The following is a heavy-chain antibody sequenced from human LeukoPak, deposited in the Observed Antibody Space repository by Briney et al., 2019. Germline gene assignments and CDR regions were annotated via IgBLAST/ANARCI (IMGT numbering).Heavy chain of an antibody. CDR3: ARGDSNSFEYLYYMDV. CDR1: GGSFSGYY. V-gene: IGHV4-34*01. J-gene: IGHJ6*03. D-gene: IGHD4-11*01. CDR2: INHSGST. Sequence: SETLSLTCAVYGGSFSGYYWSWIRQPPGKGLEWIGEINHSGSTNSNPSLGSRLTMSVDSSKNQFSLKLTSVTAADTGVYYCARGDSNSFEYLYYMDVWGKGTTVTVSS.